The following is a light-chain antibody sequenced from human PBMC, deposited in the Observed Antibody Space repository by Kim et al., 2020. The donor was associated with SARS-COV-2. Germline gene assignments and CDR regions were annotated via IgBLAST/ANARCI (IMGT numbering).Light chain of an antibody. CDR3: SSYRSSGTVA. J-gene: IGLJ2*01. V-gene: IGLV2-14*01. Sequence: QSALTQPASVSGSPGQSITISCTGSRSDVGYYNYVSWYQQQPGKAPQLLIYDVTNRPSGVSNRFSGSKSGNTASLVISGLRSEDEADYYCSSYRSSGTVAFGGGTKVTVL. CDR1: RSDVGYYNY. CDR2: DVT.